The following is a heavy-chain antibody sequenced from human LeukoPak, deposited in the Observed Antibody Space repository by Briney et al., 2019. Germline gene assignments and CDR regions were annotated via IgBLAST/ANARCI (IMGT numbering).Heavy chain of an antibody. CDR2: IETSGTT. Sequence: SETLSLTCTVSGGSISSGRYYWSWIRQPAGMGLEWVGRIETSGTTKYNPSLNSRATISVDTSKNQFSLKLNSVTAADTAVYYCARYHMLNRGVNWFDPWGQGILVTVSS. V-gene: IGHV4-61*02. J-gene: IGHJ5*02. CDR1: GGSISSGRYY. D-gene: IGHD2-2*01. CDR3: ARYHMLNRGVNWFDP.